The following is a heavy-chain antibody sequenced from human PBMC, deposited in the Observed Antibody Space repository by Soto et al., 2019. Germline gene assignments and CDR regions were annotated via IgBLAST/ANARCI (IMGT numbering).Heavy chain of an antibody. J-gene: IGHJ6*02. Sequence: QVQEVQSGAEVQKPGSSVKVSCKVSGGIFTNNAISWVRQAAGQGLEWLGGVIPLFDTAYYAQIFRGRLRISADGATTTAYMELSGLRSAETAVYFCASGGHNDGYDFYHGMDVWGQGTTVNVS. CDR2: VIPLFDTA. CDR3: ASGGHNDGYDFYHGMDV. V-gene: IGHV1-69*01. CDR1: GGIFTNNA. D-gene: IGHD5-18*01.